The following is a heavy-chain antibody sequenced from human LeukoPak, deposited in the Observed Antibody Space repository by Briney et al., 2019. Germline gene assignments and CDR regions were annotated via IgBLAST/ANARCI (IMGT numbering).Heavy chain of an antibody. V-gene: IGHV4-61*01. CDR2: ISYRGST. Sequence: SETLSLTCSVSGDSVSSGSYYWSWIRQPPGKGLEWIGHISYRGSTNYNPSLKSRVTILVDTSKNQFSLNLRSVTAADSAVYCCAGAPNPDFFDYWGQGPLATVSS. CDR1: GDSVSSGSYY. J-gene: IGHJ4*02. CDR3: AGAPNPDFFDY.